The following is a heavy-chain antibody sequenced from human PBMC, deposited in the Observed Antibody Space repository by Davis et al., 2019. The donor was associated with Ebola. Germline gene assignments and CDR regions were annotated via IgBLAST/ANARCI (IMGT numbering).Heavy chain of an antibody. CDR3: ARVPRFPPRGMDV. V-gene: IGHV3-30*12. D-gene: IGHD3-3*01. Sequence: GGSLRLSCAASGFTLSSYGLHWVRQPPGKGLEWVAVISYDGSNKYYADSVKGRFTISRDNAKNSLYLQMNSLRDEDTAVYYCARVPRFPPRGMDVWGQGTTVTVSS. CDR1: GFTLSSYG. CDR2: ISYDGSNK. J-gene: IGHJ6*02.